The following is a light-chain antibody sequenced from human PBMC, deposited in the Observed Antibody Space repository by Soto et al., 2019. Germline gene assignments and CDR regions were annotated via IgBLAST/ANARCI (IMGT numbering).Light chain of an antibody. J-gene: IGLJ3*02. CDR2: DVS. CDR1: SSDVGDYNY. CDR3: CSFAGSYTFWV. V-gene: IGLV2-11*01. Sequence: QSALPQPRSVYGSPGQSVTISCTGTSSDVGDYNYVSWYQQYPGKAPKLVIYDVSKRPSGVPDRFSGSKSGNTASLTISGLQAEDEADYYCCSFAGSYTFWVFGGGTQLTVL.